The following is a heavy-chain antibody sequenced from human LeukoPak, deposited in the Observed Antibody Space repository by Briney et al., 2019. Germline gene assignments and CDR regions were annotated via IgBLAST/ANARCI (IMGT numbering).Heavy chain of an antibody. CDR2: INPNSGGT. V-gene: IGHV1-2*02. CDR1: GYTFTSYD. D-gene: IGHD1-1*01. J-gene: IGHJ4*02. CDR3: ARDGENWNGYDY. Sequence: ASVKVSCKASGYTFTSYDINWVRQATGQGLEWMGWINPNSGGTNYAQKFQGRVTMTRDTSISTAYMELSRLRSDDTAVYYCARDGENWNGYDYWGQGTLVTVSS.